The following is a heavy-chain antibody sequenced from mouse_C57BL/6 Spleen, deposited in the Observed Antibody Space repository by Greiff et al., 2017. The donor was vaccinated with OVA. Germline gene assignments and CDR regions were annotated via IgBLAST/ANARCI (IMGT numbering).Heavy chain of an antibody. D-gene: IGHD1-1*01. CDR1: GFSLTSYA. J-gene: IGHJ2*01. CDR2: IWTGGGT. V-gene: IGHV2-9-1*01. CDR3: ARNSRYYGSDYFDY. Sequence: VQGVESGPGLVAPSQSLSITCTVSGFSLTSYAISWVRQPPGKGLEWLGVIWTGGGTNYNSALKSRLSISKDNSKSQVFLKMNSLQTDDTARYYCARNSRYYGSDYFDYWGQGTTLTVSS.